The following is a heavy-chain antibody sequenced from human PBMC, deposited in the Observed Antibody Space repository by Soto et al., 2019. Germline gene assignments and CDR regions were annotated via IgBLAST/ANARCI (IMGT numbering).Heavy chain of an antibody. CDR2: LSYDGSNK. J-gene: IGHJ6*02. Sequence: PGGSLRLSCAASGFTFSSYGMHWVRQAPGKGLEWVAVLSYDGSNKYYADSVKGRFTISRDNSKNTLYLQMNSLRAEDTAVYYCSKDSGSGWYYRYYYYGMDVWGQGTTVTVSS. CDR1: GFTFSSYG. CDR3: SKDSGSGWYYRYYYYGMDV. V-gene: IGHV3-30*18. D-gene: IGHD6-19*01.